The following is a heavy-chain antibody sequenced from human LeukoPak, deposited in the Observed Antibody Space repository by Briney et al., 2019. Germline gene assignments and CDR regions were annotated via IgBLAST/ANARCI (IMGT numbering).Heavy chain of an antibody. CDR2: IKQDGSEK. J-gene: IGHJ4*02. V-gene: IGHV3-7*01. Sequence: QPGGSLRLSCAASGFTFSSYWMSWVRQAPGKGLEWVANIKQDGSEKYYVDSVKGRFTISRDNAKNSLYLQMNSLRAEDTAVYYCARDPPCDSSGLKPFWGFDYWGQGTLVTVSS. D-gene: IGHD3-22*01. CDR1: GFTFSSYW. CDR3: ARDPPCDSSGLKPFWGFDY.